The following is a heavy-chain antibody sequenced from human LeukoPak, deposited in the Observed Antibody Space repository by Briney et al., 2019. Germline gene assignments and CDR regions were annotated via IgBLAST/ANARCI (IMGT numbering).Heavy chain of an antibody. CDR2: IIPIFGTA. D-gene: IGHD3-10*01. Sequence: ASVKVSCKASGGTFSSYAISWVRQAPGQGLEWMGGIIPIFGTASYAQKFQGRVTITADESTSTAYMELSSLRSEDTAVYYCATGRVWSSRYFDYWGQGTLVTVSS. J-gene: IGHJ4*02. CDR1: GGTFSSYA. CDR3: ATGRVWSSRYFDY. V-gene: IGHV1-69*13.